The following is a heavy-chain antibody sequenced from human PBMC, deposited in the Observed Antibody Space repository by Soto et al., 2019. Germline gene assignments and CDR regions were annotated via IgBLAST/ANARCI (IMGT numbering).Heavy chain of an antibody. V-gene: IGHV3-23*01. J-gene: IGHJ4*02. Sequence: EVQLLESGGGLVQPGGSLRLSCAASGFTFSKYAMSWVRQAPGKGLEWVSAISGSGTTTYSADSVRGRFTISRDNSNNMLYLQMNSPRPEDTALYYCVKFFVETGGSSGWPWSLESWGQGTLVTVSS. D-gene: IGHD6-25*01. CDR2: ISGSGTTT. CDR3: VKFFVETGGSSGWPWSLES. CDR1: GFTFSKYA.